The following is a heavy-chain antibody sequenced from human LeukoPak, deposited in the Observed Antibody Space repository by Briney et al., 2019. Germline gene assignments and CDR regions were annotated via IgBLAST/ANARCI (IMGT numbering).Heavy chain of an antibody. CDR3: ARDPFPAFWSGYYEEYFQH. CDR1: GFTFSSYS. V-gene: IGHV3-21*01. CDR2: ISSSSSYI. Sequence: GGSLRLSCAAYGFTFSSYSMNWVRQAPGKGLEWVSSISSSSSYISYADSVKGRFTISRVNAKNSLYLQMNSLRAEDTAVYYCARDPFPAFWSGYYEEYFQHWGQGTLVTVSS. J-gene: IGHJ1*01. D-gene: IGHD3-3*01.